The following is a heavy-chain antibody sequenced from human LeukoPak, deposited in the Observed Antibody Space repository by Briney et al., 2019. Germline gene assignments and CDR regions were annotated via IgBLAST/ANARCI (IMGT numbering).Heavy chain of an antibody. Sequence: GASVKVSCKASGFTFTSSAMQWVRQARGQRLEWIGWIVVGSGNTNYAQKFQERVTITRDMSTSTAYMELSSLRSEDTAVHYCAATTRPSTGYYYYYYMDVWGKGTTVTISS. CDR1: GFTFTSSA. J-gene: IGHJ6*03. CDR2: IVVGSGNT. D-gene: IGHD1-1*01. CDR3: AATTRPSTGYYYYYYMDV. V-gene: IGHV1-58*02.